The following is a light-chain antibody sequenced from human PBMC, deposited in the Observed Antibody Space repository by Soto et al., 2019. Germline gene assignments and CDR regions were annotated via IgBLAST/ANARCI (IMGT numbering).Light chain of an antibody. CDR1: QSVNSNY. J-gene: IGKJ4*01. Sequence: EIVLTQSPGTLSLAPGERATLSCRASQSVNSNYLAWYQQTPGQAPRLLIYGTSSRATGIPDRFRGSGSATDFPLPISRLAPEDFAVYYCQQYGSSPPLTFGGGTKVEIK. CDR3: QQYGSSPPLT. V-gene: IGKV3-20*01. CDR2: GTS.